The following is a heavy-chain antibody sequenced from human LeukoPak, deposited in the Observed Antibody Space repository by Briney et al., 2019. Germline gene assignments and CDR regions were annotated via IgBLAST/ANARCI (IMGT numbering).Heavy chain of an antibody. CDR2: IYTSGST. CDR3: ARDLQSTYWYFDL. J-gene: IGHJ2*01. Sequence: SETLSLTCTVSGGSISSGYYYWSWIRRPAGKGLEWIGRIYTSGSTNYNPSLKSRVTISVDRSKNQVSLKLSSVTAADTAVYYCARDLQSTYWYFDLWGRGTLVTVSS. V-gene: IGHV4-61*02. D-gene: IGHD2-2*01. CDR1: GGSISSGYYY.